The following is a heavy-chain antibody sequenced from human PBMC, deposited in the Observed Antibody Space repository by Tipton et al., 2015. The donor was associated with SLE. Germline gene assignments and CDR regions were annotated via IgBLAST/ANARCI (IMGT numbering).Heavy chain of an antibody. CDR3: ARGPFQRWPPGAY. Sequence: LRLSCAVYGGSFSGYHWTWLRQPPGQGLGGIGEIADTGSPNHNPSLQSRVTISLDTSKSQFSLILNSLTAADTAVYYCARGPFQRWPPGAYWGQGTLVTVSS. D-gene: IGHD6-19*01. J-gene: IGHJ4*02. V-gene: IGHV4-34*01. CDR1: GGSFSGYH. CDR2: IADTGSP.